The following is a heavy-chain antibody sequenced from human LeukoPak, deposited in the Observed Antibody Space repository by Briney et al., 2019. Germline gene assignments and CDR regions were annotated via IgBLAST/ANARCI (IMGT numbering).Heavy chain of an antibody. D-gene: IGHD1-26*01. V-gene: IGHV3-66*02. CDR1: GFTVGNNY. CDR3: ARDPGGGPTHGY. Sequence: PGGSLRLSCAASGFTVGNNYMSWVRQAPGKGLEWVSVIYSDGSTHYADSVKARFTISRDNSKNTLYLQMNSLRADDTAVYYCARDPGGGPTHGYWGQGTLVTVSS. J-gene: IGHJ4*02. CDR2: IYSDGST.